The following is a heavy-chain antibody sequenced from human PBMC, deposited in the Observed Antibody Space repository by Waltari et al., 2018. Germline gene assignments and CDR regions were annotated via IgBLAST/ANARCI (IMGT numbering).Heavy chain of an antibody. CDR2: ISSSSSTI. Sequence: VQPGGSLRLSCAASGFTFSSYSMNWVRQAPGKGLEWVSYISSSSSTIYYADSVKGRFTISRDNAKNSLYLQMNSLRAEDTAVYYCARGGRAYYYGSGSYSPLGYFQHWGQGTLVTVSS. V-gene: IGHV3-48*01. J-gene: IGHJ1*01. CDR1: GFTFSSYS. D-gene: IGHD3-10*01. CDR3: ARGGRAYYYGSGSYSPLGYFQH.